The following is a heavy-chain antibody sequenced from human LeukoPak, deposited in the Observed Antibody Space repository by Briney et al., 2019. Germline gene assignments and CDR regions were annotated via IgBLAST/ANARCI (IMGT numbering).Heavy chain of an antibody. D-gene: IGHD2-8*01. V-gene: IGHV3-30*04. CDR2: ISSDGKNK. CDR1: GFIFSTYA. Sequence: PGGSLRLSCAASGFIFSTYAFHWVRQAPGTGLEWVAVISSDGKNKIYADSVKGRFTISRDNSKNTLFLQMNSLRTEDTAVYYCARDPMADFDYWGQGTLVTVSS. CDR3: ARDPMADFDY. J-gene: IGHJ4*02.